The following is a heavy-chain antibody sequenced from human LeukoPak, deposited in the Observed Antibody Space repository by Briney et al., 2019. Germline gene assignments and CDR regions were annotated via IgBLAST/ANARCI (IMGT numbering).Heavy chain of an antibody. CDR2: IIPILGIA. CDR1: GGTFSSYA. Sequence: SVKVSCKASGGTFSSYAISWVRQAPGQGLEWMGKIIPILGIANYAQKFQGRVTITADKSTSTAYMELSSLRSEDTAVYYCARVVVVAASTYYYGMDVWGQGTTVTVSS. CDR3: ARVVVVAASTYYYGMDV. V-gene: IGHV1-69*04. D-gene: IGHD2-15*01. J-gene: IGHJ6*02.